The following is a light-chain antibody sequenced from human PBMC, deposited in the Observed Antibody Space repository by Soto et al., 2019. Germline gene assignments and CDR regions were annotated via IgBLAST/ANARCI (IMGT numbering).Light chain of an antibody. V-gene: IGKV3-20*01. Sequence: EIVLTQSPGTLSLSPGEGATLSCRARQSVSSSYLAWYQQKPGQAPRLLIYGASSRATGIPDRFSGSGSGTDFTLTISRVEPEDFAVNYCQQYGSSLPWTFGEGTKVEIK. CDR2: GAS. CDR1: QSVSSSY. CDR3: QQYGSSLPWT. J-gene: IGKJ1*01.